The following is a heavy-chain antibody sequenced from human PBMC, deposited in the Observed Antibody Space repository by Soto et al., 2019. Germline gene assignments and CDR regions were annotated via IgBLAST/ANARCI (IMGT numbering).Heavy chain of an antibody. V-gene: IGHV4-59*01. J-gene: IGHJ5*02. CDR1: GGSISSYY. D-gene: IGHD6-19*01. CDR2: IHYSGST. CDR3: AGEQWLVRGWFDP. Sequence: QVQLQESGPGLVKPSETLSLTCTVSGGSISSYYWSWIRQPPGKGLEWIGYIHYSGSTNYNPSLKSRVTISVDTSKNQFSLKLSSVTAADTAVYYCAGEQWLVRGWFDPWGQGTLVTVSS.